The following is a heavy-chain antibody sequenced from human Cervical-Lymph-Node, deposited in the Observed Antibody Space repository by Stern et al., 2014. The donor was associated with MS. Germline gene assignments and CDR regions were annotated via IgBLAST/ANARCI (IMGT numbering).Heavy chain of an antibody. Sequence: QVQLVESGGGVVQPETSLRLSCAASGFTFNTYTMHRVRQAPGKGLEWVALISDDGSNKHYADSVEGRFTISRDNSKNTLYLQMNSLRPDDTAVYYCARQSGSALDYWGQGTLVTVSS. CDR2: ISDDGSNK. D-gene: IGHD1-1*01. J-gene: IGHJ4*02. CDR3: ARQSGSALDY. V-gene: IGHV3-30*01. CDR1: GFTFNTYT.